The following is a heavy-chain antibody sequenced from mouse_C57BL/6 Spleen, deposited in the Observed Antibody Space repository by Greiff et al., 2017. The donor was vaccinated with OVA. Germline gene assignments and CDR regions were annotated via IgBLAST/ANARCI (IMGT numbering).Heavy chain of an antibody. D-gene: IGHD1-1*01. J-gene: IGHJ1*03. V-gene: IGHV1-52*01. CDR3: ARGVVAPYRDV. CDR2: IDPSDSET. CDR1: GYTFTSYW. Sequence: QVQLQQPGAELVRPGSSVKLSCKASGYTFTSYWMHWVKQRPIQGLEWIGNIDPSDSETHYNQKFKDKATLTVDKSSSTTYMQLSSLTSEDSAVYYCARGVVAPYRDVWGTGTTVTVSS.